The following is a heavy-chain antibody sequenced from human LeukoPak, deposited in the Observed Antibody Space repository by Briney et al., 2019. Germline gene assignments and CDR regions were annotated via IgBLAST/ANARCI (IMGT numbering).Heavy chain of an antibody. V-gene: IGHV1-46*03. J-gene: IGHJ5*02. CDR3: AVSGYYPYNWFDP. Sequence: GASVKVSCKASGYTFTSYYMHWVRQAPGQGLEWMGIINPSGGSTSYAQKFQGRVTMTRDMSTSTVYMELSSLRSEDAAVYYCAVSGYYPYNWFDPWGQGTLVTVSS. CDR2: INPSGGST. CDR1: GYTFTSYY. D-gene: IGHD3-22*01.